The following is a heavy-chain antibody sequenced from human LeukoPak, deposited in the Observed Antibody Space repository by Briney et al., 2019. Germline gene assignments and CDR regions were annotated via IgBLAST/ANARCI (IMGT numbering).Heavy chain of an antibody. CDR2: ISGSSIYI. CDR1: GFTFSAYS. V-gene: IGHV3-21*01. Sequence: GGSLRLPCATSGFTFSAYSMNWVRQAPGKGLEWVSSISGSSIYINYADSVKGRFTISSDNAKNSLYLQMNSLRAEDTAVYYCARALYDSSGYYFDYWGQGTLVTVSS. CDR3: ARALYDSSGYYFDY. D-gene: IGHD3-22*01. J-gene: IGHJ4*02.